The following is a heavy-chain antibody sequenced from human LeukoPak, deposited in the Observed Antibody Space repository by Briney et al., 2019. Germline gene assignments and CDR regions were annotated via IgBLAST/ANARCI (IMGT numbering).Heavy chain of an antibody. CDR3: ARDGPR. CDR1: GFTFSSHG. V-gene: IGHV3-33*01. CDR2: IWYDESNK. J-gene: IGHJ4*02. Sequence: PGGSLRLLCAASGFTFSSHGMHWVRQAPRKGLAWVAVIWYDESNKYYADSVKGRFTISRDNPKNTLYLQMNSLGADDTAVYYCARDGPRWGQGTLVSVSS.